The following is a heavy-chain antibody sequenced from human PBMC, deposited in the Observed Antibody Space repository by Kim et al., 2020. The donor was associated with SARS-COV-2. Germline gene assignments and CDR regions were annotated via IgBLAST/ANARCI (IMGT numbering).Heavy chain of an antibody. D-gene: IGHD6-13*01. CDR1: GFTFSGYA. J-gene: IGHJ3*01. V-gene: IGHV3-23*01. CDR2: ITGNGDGS. Sequence: GGSLRLSCAASGFTFSGYAMGWVRQSPGNGPEWVASITGNGDGSYYAESVKGRFSISRDNLKNTVYLQMNSLRAEDTARYYFVKEKAGAGVGAFDLWGQGTIVTVSS. CDR3: VKEKAGAGVGAFDL.